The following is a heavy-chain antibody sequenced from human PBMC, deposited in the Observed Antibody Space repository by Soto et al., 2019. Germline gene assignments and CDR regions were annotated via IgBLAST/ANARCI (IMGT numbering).Heavy chain of an antibody. V-gene: IGHV1-8*01. CDR3: ARNFYGDNVDY. Sequence: QVQLLQSGAEVKKPGASVKVSCKASGYTFNSYDINWVRQATGQGLEWMGWMNPNSGNTGYAQKFQGRGTMTRNTAISTADMELSSRRSEATAVYYCARNFYGDNVDYWGQGTMITVSS. J-gene: IGHJ4*02. D-gene: IGHD4-17*01. CDR2: MNPNSGNT. CDR1: GYTFNSYD.